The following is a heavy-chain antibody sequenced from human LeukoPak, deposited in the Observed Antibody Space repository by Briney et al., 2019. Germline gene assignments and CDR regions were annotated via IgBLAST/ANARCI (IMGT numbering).Heavy chain of an antibody. CDR1: EFAFDSYA. CDR2: ISGSGGST. CDR3: AKGYVGYCGGGSCSLIDY. D-gene: IGHD2-15*01. J-gene: IGHJ4*02. V-gene: IGHV3-23*01. Sequence: GGSLRLSCAASEFAFDSYAMTWVRQAPGKGLEWVSTISGSGGSTYYAGSVKGRFTISRDNSNNSLYLQLNSLRAEDTAVYYCAKGYVGYCGGGSCSLIDYWGQGTLVTVSS.